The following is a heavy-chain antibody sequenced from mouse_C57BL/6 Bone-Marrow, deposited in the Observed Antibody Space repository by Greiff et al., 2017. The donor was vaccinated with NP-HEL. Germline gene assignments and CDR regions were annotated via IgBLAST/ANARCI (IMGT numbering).Heavy chain of an antibody. CDR1: GFSFNTYA. CDR2: IRSKSNNYAT. J-gene: IGHJ2*01. V-gene: IGHV10-1*01. Sequence: DVQLVESGGGLVQPKGSLKLSCAASGFSFNTYAMNWVRQAPGKGLEWVARIRSKSNNYATYYADSVKDRFTISRDDSESMLYLQMNNLKTEDTAMYYCVSSGYGSSYFDYWGQGTTLTVSS. D-gene: IGHD3-2*02. CDR3: VSSGYGSSYFDY.